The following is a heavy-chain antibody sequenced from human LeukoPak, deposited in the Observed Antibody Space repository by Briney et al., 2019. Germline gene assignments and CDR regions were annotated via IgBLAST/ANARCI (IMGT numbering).Heavy chain of an antibody. Sequence: SETLSLTCTVSGGSISSGGYYWSWIRQHPGTGLEWIGYIYYSGSTYYNPSLKSRVTISVDTSKNQFSLKLSSVTAADTAVYYCARVYGSGSYYDDYWGQGTLVTVSS. V-gene: IGHV4-31*03. CDR1: GGSISSGGYY. J-gene: IGHJ4*02. D-gene: IGHD3-10*01. CDR2: IYYSGST. CDR3: ARVYGSGSYYDDY.